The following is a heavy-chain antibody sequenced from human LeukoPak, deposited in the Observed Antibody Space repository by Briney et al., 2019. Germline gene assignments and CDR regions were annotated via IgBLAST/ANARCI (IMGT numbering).Heavy chain of an antibody. V-gene: IGHV3-9*01. CDR1: GFTFDDYA. D-gene: IGHD6-13*01. Sequence: LSGGSLRLSCAASGFTFDDYAMHWVRQAPGKGLEWVSGISWNSGSIGYADSVKGRFTISRDNAKNSLYLQMNSLRAEDTALYYCAKSLGPQQPYPQFDYWGQGTLVTVSS. CDR3: AKSLGPQQPYPQFDY. CDR2: ISWNSGSI. J-gene: IGHJ4*02.